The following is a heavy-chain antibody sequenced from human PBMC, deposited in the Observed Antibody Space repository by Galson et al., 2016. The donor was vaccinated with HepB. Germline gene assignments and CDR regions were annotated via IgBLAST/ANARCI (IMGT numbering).Heavy chain of an antibody. V-gene: IGHV5-51*01. Sequence: QSGAEVKKPGESLKISCEGSGYSFNTYWIGWVRQMSGKGLEWMGIIYPGDSDTRYSPSFQGQVTISADKSITTAYLQWSSLKASDSAMYYCARRLGQNDPLEIWGPGTMVTVSS. CDR1: GYSFNTYW. CDR3: ARRLGQNDPLEI. D-gene: IGHD3-10*01. J-gene: IGHJ3*02. CDR2: IYPGDSDT.